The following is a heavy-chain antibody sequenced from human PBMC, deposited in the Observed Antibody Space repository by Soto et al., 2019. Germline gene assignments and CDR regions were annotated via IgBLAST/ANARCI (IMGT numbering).Heavy chain of an antibody. CDR3: ARDPKTSGGQHWAFNYFDS. CDR2: ISYDGTNK. CDR1: GFSFSISP. V-gene: IGHV3-30-3*01. J-gene: IGHJ4*02. D-gene: IGHD7-27*01. Sequence: QVQLVESGGGVVQPGRSLRLSCAASGFSFSISPMHWVRQAPGKGPEWVALISYDGTNKFYADSVKGRFTISRDNSKSTLYLQVDSQRPEDAAVYYCARDPKTSGGQHWAFNYFDSWGQGTLVTVSS.